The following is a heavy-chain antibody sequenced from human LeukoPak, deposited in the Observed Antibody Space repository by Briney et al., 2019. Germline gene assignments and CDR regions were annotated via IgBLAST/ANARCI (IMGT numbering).Heavy chain of an antibody. V-gene: IGHV3-23*01. Sequence: GGSLRLSCAASGFTFSSYAMSWVRQAPGKGLEWVSAISGSGGSTYYADSVKGRFTISRDNSKNTLYLQMNSLRAEDTAVYYCAKGAAAVAGIWKLSYYYGMDAWGQGTTVTVSS. J-gene: IGHJ6*02. CDR1: GFTFSSYA. CDR3: AKGAAAVAGIWKLSYYYGMDA. D-gene: IGHD6-19*01. CDR2: ISGSGGST.